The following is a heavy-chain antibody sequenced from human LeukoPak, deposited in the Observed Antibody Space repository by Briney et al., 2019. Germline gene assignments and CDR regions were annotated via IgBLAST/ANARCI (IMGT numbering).Heavy chain of an antibody. CDR3: ARCLLGRVYADNWFDP. D-gene: IGHD2-8*01. CDR1: GGSISRYY. CDR2: IYYSGST. Sequence: SETLSLTCTVSGGSISRYYWSWIRQPPGKGLEWIGYIYYSGSTNYNPSLKSRVAISVDTSKNQFSLKLSSVTAADTAVYYCARCLLGRVYADNWFDPWGQGTLVTVSS. V-gene: IGHV4-59*08. J-gene: IGHJ5*02.